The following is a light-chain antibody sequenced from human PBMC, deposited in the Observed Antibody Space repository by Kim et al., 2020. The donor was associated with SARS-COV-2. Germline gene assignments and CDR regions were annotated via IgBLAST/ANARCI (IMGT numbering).Light chain of an antibody. CDR2: GAS. CDR3: QQYASSPWT. V-gene: IGKV3-20*01. CDR1: QSVSSNY. Sequence: SPGERATLSCRASQSVSSNYLAWYQQKPGQAPRLLIYGASSRATGIPDRFSGSGSGTDFTLTISRLEAEDSAVYYCQQYASSPWTFGQGTKVDIK. J-gene: IGKJ1*01.